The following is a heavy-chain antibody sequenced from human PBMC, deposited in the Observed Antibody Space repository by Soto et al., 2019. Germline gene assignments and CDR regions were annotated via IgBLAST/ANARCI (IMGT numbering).Heavy chain of an antibody. J-gene: IGHJ6*02. V-gene: IGHV4-39*01. Sequence: SETLSLTCTVSGGSISSSRYYWGWIRQPPGKWLEWIGSIYYSGSTYYNPSLKSRVTISVDTPKNQFSLKLSSVTAADTAVYYCASAQYSDGYYCYYYYSMDVWGQGTT. CDR2: IYYSGST. CDR3: ASAQYSDGYYCYYYYSMDV. CDR1: GGSISSSRYY. D-gene: IGHD5-18*01.